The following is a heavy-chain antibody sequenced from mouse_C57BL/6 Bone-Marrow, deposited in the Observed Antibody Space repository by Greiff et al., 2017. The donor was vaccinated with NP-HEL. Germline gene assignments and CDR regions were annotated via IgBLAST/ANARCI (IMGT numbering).Heavy chain of an antibody. CDR3: APYDYDRFAY. D-gene: IGHD2-4*01. CDR1: GFTFSSYA. J-gene: IGHJ3*01. V-gene: IGHV5-4*03. CDR2: ISDGGSYT. Sequence: DVKLVESGGGLVKPGGSLKLSCAASGFTFSSYAMSWVRQTPEKRLEWVATISDGGSYTYYPDNVKGRFTISRDNAKNNLYLQMSHLKSEDTAMYYCAPYDYDRFAYWGQGTLVTVSA.